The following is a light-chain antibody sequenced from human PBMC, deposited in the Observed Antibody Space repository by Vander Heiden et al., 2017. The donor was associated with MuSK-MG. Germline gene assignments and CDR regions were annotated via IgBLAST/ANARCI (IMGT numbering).Light chain of an antibody. CDR3: QQSYSTPHT. V-gene: IGKV1-39*01. Sequence: DIQMTHSPSSLSASVGDRVTITCRASQSITNYLNWFQQKPGKAPKLLIYGESVLQSGVPSRFSGSGSGTYFTLTISSLQPEDFATYYCQQSYSTPHTFGGGTKVEIK. CDR2: GES. J-gene: IGKJ4*01. CDR1: QSITNY.